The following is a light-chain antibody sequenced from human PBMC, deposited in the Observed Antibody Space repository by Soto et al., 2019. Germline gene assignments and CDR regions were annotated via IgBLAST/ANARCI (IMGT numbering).Light chain of an antibody. CDR2: EVN. Sequence: QSALTEPASVSGSPRQSITISCTGASSDVGGYTYVSWYQQHPGKAPKLMIYEVNNRPSGVSNRFSGSKFGNTASLTISGLQAEDEADYYCSSYTSSSTLYVFGTGTKLTVL. CDR1: SSDVGGYTY. J-gene: IGLJ1*01. CDR3: SSYTSSSTLYV. V-gene: IGLV2-14*01.